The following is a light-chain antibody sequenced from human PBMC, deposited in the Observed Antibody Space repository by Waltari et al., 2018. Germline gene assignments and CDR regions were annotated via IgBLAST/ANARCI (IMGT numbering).Light chain of an antibody. J-gene: IGKJ2*01. Sequence: EVVMTQFPLYLPVTRGQPASISCRPSQILVYADGNTYLNWFHQRPGQSPRRLIYRVSVLDSGVPDRFSGSGSGTDFTLMISRVEAEDFGVYYCMQGTHWPYTFGQGTKLEIK. V-gene: IGKV2-30*01. CDR2: RVS. CDR3: MQGTHWPYT. CDR1: QILVYADGNTY.